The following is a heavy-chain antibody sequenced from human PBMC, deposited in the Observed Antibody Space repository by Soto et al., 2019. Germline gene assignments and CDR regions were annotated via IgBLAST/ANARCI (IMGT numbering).Heavy chain of an antibody. CDR2: ISAYNGNT. V-gene: IGHV1-18*01. J-gene: IGHJ6*02. D-gene: IGHD5-12*01. CDR3: ARGSGYKAYYYNGMDV. Sequence: ASVKVSCKASGYTFTSYGISWVRQAPGQGLEWMGWISAYNGNTNYAQKLQGRVTMTTDTSTSTAYMELKSLRSDDTAVYYCARGSGYKAYYYNGMDVWGQGTTVTVSS. CDR1: GYTFTSYG.